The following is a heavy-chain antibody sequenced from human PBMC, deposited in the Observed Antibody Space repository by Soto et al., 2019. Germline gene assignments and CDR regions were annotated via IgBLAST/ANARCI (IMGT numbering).Heavy chain of an antibody. CDR2: IYHSGST. D-gene: IGHD3-10*01. CDR1: GGSISSSYW. Sequence: SETLSLTCAVSGGSISSSYWWSWVRQPPGKGLEWIGEIYHSGSTNYNPSLKRRVTISVDKSKNQFSLKLSSVTAADTAVYSCARVSGSYYYGMDVWGQGTTVTVSS. V-gene: IGHV4-4*02. CDR3: ARVSGSYYYGMDV. J-gene: IGHJ6*02.